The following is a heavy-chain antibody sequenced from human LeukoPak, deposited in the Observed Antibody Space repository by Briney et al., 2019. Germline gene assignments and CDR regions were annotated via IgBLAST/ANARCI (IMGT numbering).Heavy chain of an antibody. CDR3: ARGLAMFYYGMDV. D-gene: IGHD3-10*02. J-gene: IGHJ6*02. Sequence: GGSLRLSCAASGFTVSSNYMSWVRQAPGKGLGWVSVIYSGGSTYYADSVKGRFTISRDNSKNTLYLQMNSLRAEDTAVYYCARGLAMFYYGMDVWGQGTTVTVSS. CDR1: GFTVSSNY. CDR2: IYSGGST. V-gene: IGHV3-66*01.